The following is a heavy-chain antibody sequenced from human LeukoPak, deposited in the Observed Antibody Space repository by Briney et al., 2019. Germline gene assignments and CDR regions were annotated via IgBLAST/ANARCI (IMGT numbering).Heavy chain of an antibody. Sequence: SETLSLTCTVSGGSISSYYWTWIRQPPGKRLEWIGEINHSGSTNYNPSLKSRVTISVDTSKNQFSLKLSSVTAADTAVYYCARDRPDAFDIWGQGTMVTVSS. CDR2: INHSGST. CDR3: ARDRPDAFDI. J-gene: IGHJ3*02. V-gene: IGHV4-34*01. CDR1: GGSISSYY.